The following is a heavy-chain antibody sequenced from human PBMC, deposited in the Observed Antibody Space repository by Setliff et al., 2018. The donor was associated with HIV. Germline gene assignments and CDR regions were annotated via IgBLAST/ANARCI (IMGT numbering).Heavy chain of an antibody. D-gene: IGHD3-22*01. J-gene: IGHJ4*01. CDR3: ARVYDSSGYSLSIPGY. Sequence: TGGSLRLSCEASDFSLYDFNMNWVRQAPGKGLEWVASISSTTGYIFYADSAKGRFIISRDNAKNSLYLQMDSLRAEDTAVYYCARVYDSSGYSLSIPGYWGQGTLVTVSS. CDR2: ISSTTGYI. V-gene: IGHV3-21*01. CDR1: DFSLYDFN.